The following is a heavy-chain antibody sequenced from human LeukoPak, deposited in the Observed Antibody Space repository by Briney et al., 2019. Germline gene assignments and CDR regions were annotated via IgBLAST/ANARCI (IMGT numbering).Heavy chain of an antibody. D-gene: IGHD2-21*01. J-gene: IGHJ6*03. CDR1: GGSFSGYY. CDR2: ITHSGST. CDR3: ARGGAGGESYYYYCYMDV. V-gene: IGHV4-34*01. Sequence: SETLSLTCAVYGGSFSGYYWSWIRQPPGKGLEWIGEITHSGSTNYNTSLRSRVTISVDTSKTQFSLKLSTVTAADTAVYYCARGGAGGESYYYYCYMDVWGKGTTVTVSS.